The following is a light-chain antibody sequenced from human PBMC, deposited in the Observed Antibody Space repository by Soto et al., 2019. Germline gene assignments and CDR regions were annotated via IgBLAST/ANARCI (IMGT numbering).Light chain of an antibody. CDR3: QQRTNWPPVT. J-gene: IGKJ5*01. CDR2: DAS. V-gene: IGKV3-11*01. Sequence: EIVLTQSPATLSLSPGERATLSCRASQSVSIYLAWYQQKPCQAPRLLIYDASNRATGIPARFSGSGSGTDFTLTISSLEREDFAVYYCQQRTNWPPVTFGQGTRLEIK. CDR1: QSVSIY.